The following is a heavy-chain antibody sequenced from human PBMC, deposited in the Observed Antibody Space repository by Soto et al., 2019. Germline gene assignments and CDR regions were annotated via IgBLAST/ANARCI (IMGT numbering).Heavy chain of an antibody. V-gene: IGHV1-18*01. J-gene: IGHJ4*02. CDR1: GYTFTSYG. CDR2: ISAYNGNT. D-gene: IGHD6-19*01. CDR3: ATGPLPTAVAVAGGCNDY. Sequence: QVQLVQSGAEVKKPGASVKVSCKASGYTFTSYGISWVRQAPGQGLEWMGWISAYNGNTNYAQKLQGRVTMTTDTSTSTADMELRSLRSDDTAVYYCATGPLPTAVAVAGGCNDYWGQGTLVTVSS.